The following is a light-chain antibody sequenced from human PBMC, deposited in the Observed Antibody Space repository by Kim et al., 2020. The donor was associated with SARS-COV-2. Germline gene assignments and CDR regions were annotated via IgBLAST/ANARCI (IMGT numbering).Light chain of an antibody. CDR2: DVT. J-gene: IGLJ3*02. CDR1: SSDVGGYNY. Sequence: GQSITISCTGTSSDVGGYNYVSWYLQHPGKAPKLTIYDVTKRPSGVSNRFSGSKSGNTASLTISGLQAEDEADYYCSSYTRSSTWVFGGGTKPTVL. V-gene: IGLV2-14*04. CDR3: SSYTRSSTWV.